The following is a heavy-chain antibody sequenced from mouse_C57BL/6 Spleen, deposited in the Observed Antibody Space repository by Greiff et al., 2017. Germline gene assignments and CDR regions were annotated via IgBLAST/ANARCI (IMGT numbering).Heavy chain of an antibody. J-gene: IGHJ3*01. CDR1: GYTFTSYW. D-gene: IGHD2-4*01. CDR2: IDPTSGGT. CDR3: ASLPIYYDYDWFAY. V-gene: IGHV1-72*01. Sequence: QVQLQQPGAELVKPGASVKLSCKASGYTFTSYWMHWVKQRPGRGLEWIGRIDPTSGGTKYNEKFKGKATLTVDKPSSTAYMQLSSLTSEDSAVYYCASLPIYYDYDWFAYWGQGTLVTVSA.